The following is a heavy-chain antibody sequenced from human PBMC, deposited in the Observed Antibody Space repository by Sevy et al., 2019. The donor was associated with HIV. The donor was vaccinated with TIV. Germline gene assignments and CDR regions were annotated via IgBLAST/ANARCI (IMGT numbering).Heavy chain of an antibody. CDR3: ARPYRTDPFYYSGSSGYYYPSYFDN. V-gene: IGHV3-7*01. Sequence: GESLKISCAASGFTFSSYWMTWVRQAPGKGLEWVANIKQDGSEKFYVDSVKGRFTISRDNANNSLFLQMNSLGAEDTAVYYCARPYRTDPFYYSGSSGYYYPSYFDNWGQGTLVTVSS. D-gene: IGHD3-22*01. J-gene: IGHJ4*02. CDR1: GFTFSSYW. CDR2: IKQDGSEK.